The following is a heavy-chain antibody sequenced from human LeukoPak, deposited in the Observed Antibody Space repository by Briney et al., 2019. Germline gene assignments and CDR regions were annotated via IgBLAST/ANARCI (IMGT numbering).Heavy chain of an antibody. CDR1: GFTFSTYG. CDR2: ISASGGST. V-gene: IGHV3-23*01. J-gene: IGHJ4*02. D-gene: IGHD3-16*01. Sequence: GASLRLSCAASGFTFSTYGMTWVRQAPGKGLECVSGISASGGSTYYADSVKGRFTISRDNSKNTLYLQMNSLRAEDTAVYYCAKGGPGLVVSYFAYGGQGTLVTVSA. CDR3: AKGGPGLVVSYFAY.